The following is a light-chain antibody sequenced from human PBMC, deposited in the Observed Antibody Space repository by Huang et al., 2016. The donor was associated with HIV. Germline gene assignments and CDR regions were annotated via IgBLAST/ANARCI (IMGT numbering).Light chain of an antibody. Sequence: IVLTQSPATLSWYPGERVTLSCRASQSVGHYIAWYQQHPGQSPKLLICDTSNRAAGTPVRFSGSGSWTDFTLTISSLESEDFAVYYCQQRSSGVTFGGGTKVQVK. CDR3: QQRSSGVT. CDR2: DTS. CDR1: QSVGHY. J-gene: IGKJ4*01. V-gene: IGKV3-11*01.